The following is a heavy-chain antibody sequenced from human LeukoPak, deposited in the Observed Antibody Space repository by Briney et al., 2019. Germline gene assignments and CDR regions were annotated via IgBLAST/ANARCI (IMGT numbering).Heavy chain of an antibody. CDR2: IYHSGNT. CDR3: ASLRVPRDFDY. D-gene: IGHD3-16*01. CDR1: GGSISSSSYY. Sequence: SETLSLTCTVSGGSISSSSYYWGWIRQPPGKGLEWIGNIYHSGNTYYNSSLKSRVTISVDTSKNQFSLRLTSVTAADTAVYYCASLRVPRDFDYWGQGTLVTVSS. V-gene: IGHV4-39*07. J-gene: IGHJ4*02.